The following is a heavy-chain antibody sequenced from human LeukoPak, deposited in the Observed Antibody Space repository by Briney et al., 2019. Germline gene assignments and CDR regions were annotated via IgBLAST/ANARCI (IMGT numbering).Heavy chain of an antibody. J-gene: IGHJ4*02. CDR1: GFTFSSYE. D-gene: IGHD5-18*01. V-gene: IGHV3-48*03. CDR2: ISSSGSTI. Sequence: GGSLRLSCAASGFTFSSYEMNWVRQAPGKGLEWVSYISSSGSTIYYADSVKGRFTISRDNSKNTLYLQMNSLTVEDTAVYYCAVEIGDTADYWGQGALVTVSS. CDR3: AVEIGDTADY.